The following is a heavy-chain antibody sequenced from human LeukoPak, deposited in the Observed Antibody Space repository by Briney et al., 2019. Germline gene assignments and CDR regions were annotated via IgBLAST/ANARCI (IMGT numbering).Heavy chain of an antibody. D-gene: IGHD6-13*01. CDR1: GGSVSNYY. V-gene: IGHV4-59*08. J-gene: IGHJ4*02. CDR2: IYYSGST. CDR3: ASRIAAAGTGYFDY. Sequence: SETLSLTCSVSGGSVSNYYWSCIRQPPGKGLEWIGYIYYSGSTNYNPSLKSRVTISVDTSKNQFSLKLSSVTAADTAVYYCASRIAAAGTGYFDYWGQGTLVTVSS.